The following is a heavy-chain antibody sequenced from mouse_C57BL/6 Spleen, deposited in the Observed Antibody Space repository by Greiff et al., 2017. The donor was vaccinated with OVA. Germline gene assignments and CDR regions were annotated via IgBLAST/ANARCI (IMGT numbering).Heavy chain of an antibody. D-gene: IGHD4-1*01. V-gene: IGHV1-26*01. CDR1: GYTFTDYY. J-gene: IGHJ2*01. CDR2: INPNNGGT. CDR3: AREGFNWDY. Sequence: EVQLQQSGPELVKPGASVKISCKASGYTFTDYYMNWVKQSHGKSLEWIGDINPNNGGTSYNQKFKGKATLTVDKSSSTAYMELRSLTSEDSAVYYCAREGFNWDYWGQGTTLTVSS.